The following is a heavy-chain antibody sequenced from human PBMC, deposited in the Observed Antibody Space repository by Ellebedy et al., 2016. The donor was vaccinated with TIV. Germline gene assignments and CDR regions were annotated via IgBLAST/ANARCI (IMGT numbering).Heavy chain of an antibody. Sequence: GESLKISCAASGFIFSTYGMHWVRQAPGKGLEWVAVIWYDGSNKYYADSVKGRFTISRDNSKNTLFLQMNSLRAEDTALYYCAKDSGWEHEYWGQGTLVTISS. CDR2: IWYDGSNK. CDR1: GFIFSTYG. D-gene: IGHD3-10*01. V-gene: IGHV3-33*06. J-gene: IGHJ4*02. CDR3: AKDSGWEHEY.